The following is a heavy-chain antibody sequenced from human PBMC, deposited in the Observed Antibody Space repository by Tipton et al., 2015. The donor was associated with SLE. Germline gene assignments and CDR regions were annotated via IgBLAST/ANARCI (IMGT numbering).Heavy chain of an antibody. D-gene: IGHD5-12*01. CDR1: GYSISSGYY. J-gene: IGHJ3*02. CDR2: IYHSGST. CDR3: ASLAHIVATIDDAFDI. V-gene: IGHV4-38-2*01. Sequence: TLSLTCAVSGYSISSGYYWGWIRQPPGKGLEWIGSIYHSGSTYYNPSLKSRVTISVDTSKNQFSLKLSSVTAADTAVYYCASLAHIVATIDDAFDIWGQGTMVTVSS.